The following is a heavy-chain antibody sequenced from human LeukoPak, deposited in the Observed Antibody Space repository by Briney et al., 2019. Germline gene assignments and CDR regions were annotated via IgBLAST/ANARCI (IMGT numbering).Heavy chain of an antibody. D-gene: IGHD1-26*01. Sequence: GGSLRLSCAASGFTFSSYGMHWVRQAPGKGLEWVAFIQYDGSNKFYADSVKGRFTISRDNSKNTLYLQMNSLRAEDTAVYYCAKDLNQEVGATGGDYFDYWGQGTLVTVSS. J-gene: IGHJ4*02. CDR3: AKDLNQEVGATGGDYFDY. CDR1: GFTFSSYG. V-gene: IGHV3-30*02. CDR2: IQYDGSNK.